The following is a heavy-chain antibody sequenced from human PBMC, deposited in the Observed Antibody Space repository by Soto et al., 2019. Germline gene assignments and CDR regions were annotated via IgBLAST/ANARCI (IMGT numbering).Heavy chain of an antibody. Sequence: PGRSLRLFCAASGFTFSSYAMTLVRQAPGKGLEWVSSISGSGGRSYYAEYVKGRFTISRDNLKNTLDLQMNSLRAEDTAVYYCAKRITRDRGAIQHYYAMEAQGEGTTFTVSS. D-gene: IGHD3-10*01. CDR1: GFTFSSYA. CDR2: ISGSGGRS. CDR3: AKRITRDRGAIQHYYAMEA. V-gene: IGHV3-23*01. J-gene: IGHJ6*02.